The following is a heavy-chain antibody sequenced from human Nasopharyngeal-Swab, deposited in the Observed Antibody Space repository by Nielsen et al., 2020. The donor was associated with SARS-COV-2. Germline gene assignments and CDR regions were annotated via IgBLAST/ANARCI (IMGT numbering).Heavy chain of an antibody. CDR1: GFTFSNAW. D-gene: IGHD6-19*01. J-gene: IGHJ6*02. CDR2: IKSKTDGGTT. CDR3: TTDRAGPYYYYGMDV. Sequence: GGSLRLSCAASGFTFSNAWMSWVRQAPGKGLEWVGRIKSKTDGGTTDYAAPVKGRLTISRDDSKNTLYLQMNSLKTEDTAVYYCTTDRAGPYYYYGMDVWGQGTTVTVSS. V-gene: IGHV3-15*01.